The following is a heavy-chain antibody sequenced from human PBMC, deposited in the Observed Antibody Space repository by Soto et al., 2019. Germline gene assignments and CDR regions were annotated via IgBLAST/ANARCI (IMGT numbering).Heavy chain of an antibody. CDR1: GGSISSGGYY. V-gene: IGHV4-31*03. CDR2: IYYSVST. J-gene: IGHJ3*01. CDR3: ASDLGAELGRDAFDL. D-gene: IGHD3-16*01. Sequence: QVQLQESGPGLVKPSQTLSLTCTVSGGSISSGGYYWSWIRQHPGKALEWIGYIYYSVSTYYNPSLKSRVSIAVDTPKKRCCLKLSAVTAGDTDVYYCASDLGAELGRDAFDLWGQGTMVTGSS.